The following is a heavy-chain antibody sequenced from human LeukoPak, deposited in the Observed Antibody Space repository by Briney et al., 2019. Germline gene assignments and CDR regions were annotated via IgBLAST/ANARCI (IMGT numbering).Heavy chain of an antibody. V-gene: IGHV4-39*01. CDR3: ARRGIAAADHFDY. J-gene: IGHJ4*02. CDR2: IFYTGSA. D-gene: IGHD6-13*01. CDR1: GGSISSGRYY. Sequence: SETLSLSRTVSGGSISSGRYYWGWIRQPPGKRLEWIGSIFYTGSAHYNPSLESRVIISIDTAKNQFSLKVRSVTAADTAVYFCARRGIAAADHFDYWGQGILVTVSS.